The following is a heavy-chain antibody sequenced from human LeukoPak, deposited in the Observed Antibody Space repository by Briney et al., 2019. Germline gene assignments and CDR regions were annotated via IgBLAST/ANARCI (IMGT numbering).Heavy chain of an antibody. CDR1: RGSTHTYNHF. V-gene: IGHV4-39*07. Sequence: NPSETLSLTCSVSRGSTHTYNHFWGWLRQSPGKGLEWIGTISSGGNTDYNPSLTSRVTMSLDTSKTQFSLKVISVTAADTATYYCARDLSSAWFYYWGQGALVTVSS. J-gene: IGHJ4*02. CDR2: ISSGGNT. D-gene: IGHD6-25*01. CDR3: ARDLSSAWFYY.